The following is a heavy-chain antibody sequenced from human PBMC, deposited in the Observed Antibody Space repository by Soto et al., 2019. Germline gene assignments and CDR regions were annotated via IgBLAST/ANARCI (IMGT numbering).Heavy chain of an antibody. D-gene: IGHD2-2*02. CDR3: ARGSCSSTSFYKEYYCDL. CDR2: IIPMFGTS. J-gene: IGHJ4*02. V-gene: IGHV1-69*01. Sequence: QVQLVQSGAEVKKPGSSVKVSCKASGGTFSGYAISWVRQAPGQGLEWMGEIIPMFGTSNYAQKFQGRVTITADESTSTAYMELSSLRSEDTAVYYCARGSCSSTSFYKEYYCDLWGQGTLVTVSS. CDR1: GGTFSGYA.